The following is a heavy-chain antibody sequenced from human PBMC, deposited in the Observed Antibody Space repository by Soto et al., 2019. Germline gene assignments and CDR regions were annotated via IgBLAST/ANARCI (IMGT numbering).Heavy chain of an antibody. J-gene: IGHJ6*02. CDR2: INPSGGST. CDR1: GYTFTSYY. D-gene: IGHD6-13*01. Sequence: GGPVKVSCKASGYTFTSYYMHWVRQAPGQGLEWMGIINPSGGSTSYAQKFQGRVTMTRDTSTSTVYMELSSLRSEDTAVYYCARVGDSSSWLYYYYYVMDVWGQGTTVTVSS. CDR3: ARVGDSSSWLYYYYYVMDV. V-gene: IGHV1-46*01.